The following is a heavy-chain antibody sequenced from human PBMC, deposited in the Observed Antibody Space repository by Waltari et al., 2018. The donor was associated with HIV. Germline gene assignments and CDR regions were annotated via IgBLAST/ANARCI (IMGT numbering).Heavy chain of an antibody. CDR3: ARNYVPNQNYYYYGMDV. D-gene: IGHD3-10*02. CDR1: GFTFSSYA. V-gene: IGHV3-30-3*01. J-gene: IGHJ6*02. CDR2: ISYDGSNI. Sequence: QVQLVESGGGVVQPGRSLRLSCAASGFTFSSYAMHWVRQAPAKGGGWGAVISYDGSNIYYVDSVRGRFTISRDNSKNTLYVQMNSLTADDTAVYYCARNYVPNQNYYYYGMDVWGQGSTVTVSS.